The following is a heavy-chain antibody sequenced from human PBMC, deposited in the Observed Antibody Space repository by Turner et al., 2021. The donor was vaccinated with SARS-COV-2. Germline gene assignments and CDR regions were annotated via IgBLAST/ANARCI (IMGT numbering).Heavy chain of an antibody. V-gene: IGHV4-34*01. CDR3: ATHVVFDVGPVDF. Sequence: QVQLQQWGAGLLKPSETLSLTCAVYGGSFSGYYWSFIRQPPGKGLEWIGEINHSGNTNYNPSLQSRVITSVDTSKNHFSLKLTSVTAADTAVYYGATHVVFDVGPVDFWGRGTLVTVSS. CDR2: INHSGNT. J-gene: IGHJ4*02. CDR1: GGSFSGYY. D-gene: IGHD2-15*01.